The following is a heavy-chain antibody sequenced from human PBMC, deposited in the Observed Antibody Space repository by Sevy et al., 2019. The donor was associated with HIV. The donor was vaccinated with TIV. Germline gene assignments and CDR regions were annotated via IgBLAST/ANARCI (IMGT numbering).Heavy chain of an antibody. J-gene: IGHJ6*02. CDR1: GFTFSSYA. CDR2: ISYDGSNK. Sequence: GGSLRLSCAASGFTFSSYAMHWVRQAPGKGLEWMAVISYDGSNKYYADSVKGRFTISRDNSKNMLYLQMNSLRAEDTAVYYCARGRTGSYSKTYGMDVWGQGTTVTVSS. CDR3: ARGRTGSYSKTYGMDV. V-gene: IGHV3-30-3*01. D-gene: IGHD3-10*01.